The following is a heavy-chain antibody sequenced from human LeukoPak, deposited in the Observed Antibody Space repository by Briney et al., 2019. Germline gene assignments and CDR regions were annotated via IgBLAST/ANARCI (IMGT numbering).Heavy chain of an antibody. CDR1: GGSISGYY. CDR3: ARLLGPQTGPSVILYWYFDL. D-gene: IGHD7-27*01. Sequence: SETLSLTCTVSGGSISGYYWSWIRQPAEKGLKWIVGIYDDGSTSYDPSFKSRVTMSVDTSKNQFSLRLSSVSASDTAVYYCARLLGPQTGPSVILYWYFDLWGRGTLVTVSS. V-gene: IGHV4-4*07. CDR2: IYDDGST. J-gene: IGHJ2*01.